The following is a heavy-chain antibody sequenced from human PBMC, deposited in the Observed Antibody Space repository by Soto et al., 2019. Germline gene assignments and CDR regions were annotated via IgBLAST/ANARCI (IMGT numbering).Heavy chain of an antibody. CDR2: IYHSGST. J-gene: IGHJ3*02. Sequence: QVQLQESGPGLVKPSQTLSLTCTVSGGSISIGAYYWSWIRQHPGKGLEWIGYIYHSGSTYYSPSLKSPLTMSVDTSKHQFSLKLNSVAAADAAVYYCAGDQGERCSIGVCVRPYSFDIWGQGTMVTVSS. CDR3: AGDQGERCSIGVCVRPYSFDI. D-gene: IGHD2-8*01. V-gene: IGHV4-31*01. CDR1: GGSISIGAYY.